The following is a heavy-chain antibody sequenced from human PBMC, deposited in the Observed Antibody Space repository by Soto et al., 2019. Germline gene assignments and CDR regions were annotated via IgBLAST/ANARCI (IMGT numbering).Heavy chain of an antibody. V-gene: IGHV1-69*06. Sequence: QVQLVQSGTEVKKPGSSVRVSCRVAGGSFSDYAITWVRQAPGRGLEWMGGIIPKFPTGEYAKKFQGTVKITADKSTSTVYLEVSSLRHEDTAVYYCARDGVRGGWYYFDLWGQGTQVSVSS. CDR3: ARDGVRGGWYYFDL. CDR2: IIPKFPTG. CDR1: GGSFSDYA. J-gene: IGHJ4*02. D-gene: IGHD6-19*01.